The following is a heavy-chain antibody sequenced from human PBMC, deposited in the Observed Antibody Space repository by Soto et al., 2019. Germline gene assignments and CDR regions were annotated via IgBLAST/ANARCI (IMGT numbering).Heavy chain of an antibody. CDR1: GYMLRHYG. J-gene: IGHJ3*02. Sequence: QIQLVQSGAEVKRLGASVKVSCKASGYMLRHYGINWVRQAPGQGLERVAWISGYNGNTNYAQKFQGRVIMIMDSTTRTTDMELRSLTSDDTAVYYCAIDLLPRTGTANDAFDIWGQGTTVTVSS. CDR3: AIDLLPRTGTANDAFDI. D-gene: IGHD3-9*01. CDR2: ISGYNGNT. V-gene: IGHV1-18*04.